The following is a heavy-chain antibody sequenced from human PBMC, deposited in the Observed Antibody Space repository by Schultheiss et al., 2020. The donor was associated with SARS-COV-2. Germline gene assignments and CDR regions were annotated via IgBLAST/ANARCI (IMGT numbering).Heavy chain of an antibody. V-gene: IGHV3-21*01. Sequence: GESLKISCAASGFTFSSYSMNWVRQAPGKGLEWVSSISSSSSYIYYADSVKGRFTISRDNAKNSLYLQMNSLRAEDTAVYYCARDQDYGVDYWGQGTLVTVSS. CDR1: GFTFSSYS. J-gene: IGHJ4*02. CDR3: ARDQDYGVDY. D-gene: IGHD4-17*01. CDR2: ISSSSSYI.